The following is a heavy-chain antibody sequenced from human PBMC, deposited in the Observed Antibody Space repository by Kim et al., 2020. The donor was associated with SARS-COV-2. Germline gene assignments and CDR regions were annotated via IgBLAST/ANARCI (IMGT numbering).Heavy chain of an antibody. CDR1: GYSFTSYW. CDR2: IDPSDSYT. D-gene: IGHD3-10*01. J-gene: IGHJ4*02. CDR3: ARHSYYGSGSYSDDLDY. V-gene: IGHV5-10-1*01. Sequence: GESLKISCKGSGYSFTSYWISWVRQMPGKGLEWMGRIDPSDSYTNYSPSFQGHVTISADKSISTAYLQWSSLKASDTAMYYCARHSYYGSGSYSDDLDYWGQGTLVTVSS.